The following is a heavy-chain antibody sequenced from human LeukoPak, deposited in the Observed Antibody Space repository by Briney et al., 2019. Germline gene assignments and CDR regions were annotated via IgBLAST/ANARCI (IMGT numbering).Heavy chain of an antibody. J-gene: IGHJ4*02. V-gene: IGHV3-23*01. CDR2: IGISDVDR. CDR1: GFTFSNFA. D-gene: IGHD1-14*01. CDR3: AKDAPGAGGFDY. Sequence: PGGSLRLSCTASGFTFSNFAMSWVRQAPGKGLECVSTIGISDVDRHYADSVKGRFTISRDNSKNTLYLQMHSLRAEDTAVYYCAKDAPGAGGFDYWGQGTLVTVSS.